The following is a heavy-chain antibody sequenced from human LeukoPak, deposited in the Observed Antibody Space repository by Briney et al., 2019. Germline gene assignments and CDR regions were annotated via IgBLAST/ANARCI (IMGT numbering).Heavy chain of an antibody. J-gene: IGHJ6*03. Sequence: GGSLRLSCAASGFTFSSYGMSWVRQAPGKGLEWVSAISGSGGSTYYADSMKGRFTISRDNSKNTLYLQMNSLRAEDTAVYYCAKGQSITMVRGVIIKESNYYYMDVWGKGTTVTISS. V-gene: IGHV3-23*01. CDR1: GFTFSSYG. CDR2: ISGSGGST. D-gene: IGHD3-10*01. CDR3: AKGQSITMVRGVIIKESNYYYMDV.